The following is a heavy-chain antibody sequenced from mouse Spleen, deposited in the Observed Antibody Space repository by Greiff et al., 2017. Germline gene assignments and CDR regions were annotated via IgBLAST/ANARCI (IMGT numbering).Heavy chain of an antibody. CDR3: ARQDRDYAMDY. CDR2: INSNGGST. J-gene: IGHJ4*01. V-gene: IGHV5-6-2*01. Sequence: EVKLVESGGGLVKLGGSLKLSCAASGFTFSSYYMSWVRQTPEKRLELVAAINSNGGSTYYPDTVKGRFTISRDNAKNTLYLQMSSLKSEDTALYYCARQDRDYAMDYWGQGTSVTVSS. CDR1: GFTFSSYY.